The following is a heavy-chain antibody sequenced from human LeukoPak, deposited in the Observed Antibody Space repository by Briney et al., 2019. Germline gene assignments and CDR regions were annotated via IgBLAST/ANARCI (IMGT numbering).Heavy chain of an antibody. CDR3: ARSNRYFDL. Sequence: SETLSLTCTVSGVSISSYYWSWIRQPPGKGLEWIGYIYYSGSTNYNPSLKSRVTISVDTSKNQFSLKLSSVTAADTAVYYCARSNRYFDLWGRGTLVTVSS. CDR2: IYYSGST. J-gene: IGHJ2*01. CDR1: GVSISSYY. V-gene: IGHV4-59*01. D-gene: IGHD2-21*01.